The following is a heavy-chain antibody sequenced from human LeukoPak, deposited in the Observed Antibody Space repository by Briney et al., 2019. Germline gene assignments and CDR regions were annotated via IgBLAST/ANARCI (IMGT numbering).Heavy chain of an antibody. J-gene: IGHJ4*02. CDR3: AKGDTSSSSLDY. V-gene: IGHV3-30*18. CDR2: TSYDGRNK. CDR1: GFTFSDFY. Sequence: PGGSLRLSCAASGFTFSDFYMSWIRQAPGKGLELVAVTSYDGRNKYYADSVKGRFTISRDDSKNTLFLQMNSLRPEDTAVYYCAKGDTSSSSLDYWGQGTLVTVSS. D-gene: IGHD6-6*01.